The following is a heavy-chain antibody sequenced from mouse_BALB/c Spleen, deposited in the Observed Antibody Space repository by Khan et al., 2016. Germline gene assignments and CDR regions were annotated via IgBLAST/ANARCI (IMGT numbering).Heavy chain of an antibody. V-gene: IGHV1-63*02. D-gene: IGHD2-13*01. CDR3: AKGVYYGDHVGAMDY. CDR2: IYLGGGYS. CDR1: GYTFTDYW. Sequence: QVQLQQSGAELVRPGTSVKMSCKAAGYTFTDYWLNWVKQRPGHGLEWIGDIYLGGGYSNYNEKFKGKAKLTADTSSSTAYMHLSSLTSEDSAIYYCAKGVYYGDHVGAMDYWGQGTSVTVSS. J-gene: IGHJ4*01.